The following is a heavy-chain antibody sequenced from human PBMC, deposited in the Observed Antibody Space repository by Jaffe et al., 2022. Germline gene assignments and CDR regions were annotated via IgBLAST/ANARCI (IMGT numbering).Heavy chain of an antibody. CDR2: IRSKAYGGTT. Sequence: EVQLVESGGGLVQPGRSLRLSCTASGFTFGDYAMSWVRQAPGKGLEWVGFIRSKAYGGTTEYAASVKGRFTISRDDSKSIAYLQMNSLKTEDTAVYYCTRDNRGTVVTPDAFDIWGQGTMVTVSS. CDR1: GFTFGDYA. J-gene: IGHJ3*02. D-gene: IGHD2-21*02. CDR3: TRDNRGTVVTPDAFDI. V-gene: IGHV3-49*04.